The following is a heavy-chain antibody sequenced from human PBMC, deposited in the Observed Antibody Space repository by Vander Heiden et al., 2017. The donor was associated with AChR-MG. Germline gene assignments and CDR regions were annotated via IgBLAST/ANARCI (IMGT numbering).Heavy chain of an antibody. Sequence: EVQLVESGGVVVQPGGSLRLSCAASGFTFDDYTMHWVRQAPGKGLEWVSRISWDGGSTYYADSVKGRFTISRDNSKNSLYLQMNSLRTEDTALYYCAKGIRYCSSTSCYDVFYGMDVWGQGTTVTVSS. CDR2: ISWDGGST. D-gene: IGHD2-2*01. V-gene: IGHV3-43*01. CDR3: AKGIRYCSSTSCYDVFYGMDV. CDR1: GFTFDDYT. J-gene: IGHJ6*02.